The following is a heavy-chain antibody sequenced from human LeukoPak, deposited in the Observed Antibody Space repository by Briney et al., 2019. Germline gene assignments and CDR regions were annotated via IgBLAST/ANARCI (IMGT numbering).Heavy chain of an antibody. D-gene: IGHD3-10*01. J-gene: IGHJ4*02. Sequence: GGSLRLSCAASGFTFSSYSMNWVRQAPGKGLEWVSYIGVSTSRIYYADSVRGRFTISRDNAKNSLYLQMNSLRAEDTAVYYCARDPTLWFGESLPENYFDYWGQGTLVIVSS. CDR1: GFTFSSYS. V-gene: IGHV3-48*04. CDR3: ARDPTLWFGESLPENYFDY. CDR2: IGVSTSRI.